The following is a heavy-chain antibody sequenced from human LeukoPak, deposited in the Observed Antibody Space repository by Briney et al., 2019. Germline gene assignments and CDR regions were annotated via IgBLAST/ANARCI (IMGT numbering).Heavy chain of an antibody. CDR1: GGSISSGDYY. V-gene: IGHV4-30-4*08. D-gene: IGHD3-16*02. CDR2: INHSGST. CDR3: ARGASSYDYVWGSYRPFDY. J-gene: IGHJ4*02. Sequence: SQTLSLTCTVSGGSISSGDYYWSWIRQPPGKGLEWIGEINHSGSTNYNPSLKSRVTISVDTSKNQFSLKLSSVTAADTAVYYCARGASSYDYVWGSYRPFDYWGQGTLVTVSS.